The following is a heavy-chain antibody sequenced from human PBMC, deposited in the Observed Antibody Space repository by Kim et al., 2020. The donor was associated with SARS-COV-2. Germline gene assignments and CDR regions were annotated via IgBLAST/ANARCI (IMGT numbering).Heavy chain of an antibody. D-gene: IGHD4-17*01. CDR1: GFTFSSYS. CDR3: ARGDYGDVVDYYGMDV. V-gene: IGHV3-21*01. J-gene: IGHJ6*02. CDR2: IRSRRSYI. Sequence: GGSLRLSCAASGFTFSSYSMNWVRQAPGKGLEWVSSIRSRRSYIYYADSVKGRFTISRDNAKNSLYLQMNSLRAEDTAVYYCARGDYGDVVDYYGMDVWGQGTTVTVSS.